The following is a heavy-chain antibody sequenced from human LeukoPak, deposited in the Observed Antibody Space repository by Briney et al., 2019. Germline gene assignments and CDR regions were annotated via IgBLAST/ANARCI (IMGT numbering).Heavy chain of an antibody. V-gene: IGHV4-59*01. CDR2: IYYSGST. CDR3: ARDNGDDSSGPLDY. D-gene: IGHD3-22*01. CDR1: GGSISTYY. Sequence: NPSETLSLTCTVSGGSISTYYWSWIRQPPGKGLEWIGYIYYSGSTNYNPSLKSRVTISVDTSKNQFSLKLRSVTAADTAVYYCARDNGDDSSGPLDYWGQGTLVTVSS. J-gene: IGHJ4*02.